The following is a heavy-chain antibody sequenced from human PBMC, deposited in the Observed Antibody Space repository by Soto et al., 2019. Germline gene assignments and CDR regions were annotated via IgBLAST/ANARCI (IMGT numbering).Heavy chain of an antibody. CDR1: RGTFSTYA. CDR3: ARYRVAGTERWFGP. Sequence: QVQLVQSGAEVKTRGSSVRVSCTSSRGTFSTYALSWVLQAPGHGLEWMGGIIPSFGSANYAQRFRDRVTITTDKSTTTGYMELSCLSSDHTAVYHCARYRVAGTERWFGPWCHGTLLNASS. CDR2: IIPSFGSA. V-gene: IGHV1-69*06. J-gene: IGHJ5*02. D-gene: IGHD6-19*01.